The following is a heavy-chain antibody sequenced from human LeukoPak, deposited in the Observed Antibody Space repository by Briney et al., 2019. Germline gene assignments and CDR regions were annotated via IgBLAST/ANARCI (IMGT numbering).Heavy chain of an antibody. D-gene: IGHD6-19*01. CDR2: ISGSGGST. CDR3: VRDADISGYYSYSDY. Sequence: GGSLRLSCAASGFTFSSYAMSWVRQAPGKGLEWVSAISGSGGSTYYADSVKGRFTISRDNSKNMLSLQMNSLRVEDAAVYYCVRDADISGYYSYSDYWGQGILVTVSS. CDR1: GFTFSSYA. J-gene: IGHJ4*02. V-gene: IGHV3-23*01.